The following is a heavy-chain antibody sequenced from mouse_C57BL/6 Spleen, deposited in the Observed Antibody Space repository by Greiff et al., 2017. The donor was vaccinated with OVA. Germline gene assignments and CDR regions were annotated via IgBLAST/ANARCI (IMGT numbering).Heavy chain of an antibody. Sequence: QVQLQQSGAELVRPGASVKLSCKASGYTFTSYNMHWVKQTPRQGLEWIGAIYTGNGDTSYNQKFKGKATLTVDKASSTAYMQLSSLTSEDSAVYFCARAGYEYDGCAYWGQGTLVTVSA. V-gene: IGHV1-12*01. CDR2: IYTGNGDT. CDR3: ARAGYEYDGCAY. J-gene: IGHJ3*01. D-gene: IGHD2-4*01. CDR1: GYTFTSYN.